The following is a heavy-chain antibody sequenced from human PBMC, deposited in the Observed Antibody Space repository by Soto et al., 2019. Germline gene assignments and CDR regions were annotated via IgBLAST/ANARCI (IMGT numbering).Heavy chain of an antibody. D-gene: IGHD2-21*02. CDR1: GFALSTSGVG. CDR3: VHSPYCGGDCYSPFDF. J-gene: IGHJ4*02. Sequence: QITLKESGPTLVKPTQTLTVTCTFSGFALSTSGVGVGWIRQPPGKALEWLALIYWNENKRYNPSLRSRLTITKDTSKNELVLTMTNMDPVDTGTYYCVHSPYCGGDCYSPFDFWGQGTLVTVSS. CDR2: IYWNENK. V-gene: IGHV2-5*01.